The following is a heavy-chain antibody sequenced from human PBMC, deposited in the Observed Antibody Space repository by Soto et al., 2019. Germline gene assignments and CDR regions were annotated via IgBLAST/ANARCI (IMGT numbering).Heavy chain of an antibody. Sequence: KTSETLSLTCTVSGGSISSYYWSWIRQPAGKGLEWIGRIYTSGSTNYNPSLKSRVTMSVDTSKNQFSLKLRSVTAADTAVYYCAREPESVVVTAIGPYYFDYWGQGTLVTVSS. J-gene: IGHJ4*02. CDR2: IYTSGST. D-gene: IGHD2-21*02. V-gene: IGHV4-4*07. CDR3: AREPESVVVTAIGPYYFDY. CDR1: GGSISSYY.